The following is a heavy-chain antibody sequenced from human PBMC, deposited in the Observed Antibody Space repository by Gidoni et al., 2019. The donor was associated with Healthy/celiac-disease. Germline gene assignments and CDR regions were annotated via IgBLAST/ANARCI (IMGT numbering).Heavy chain of an antibody. V-gene: IGHV3-74*01. Sequence: EVQLVESGGGLVQPGGSLRLSCPASGFTFSSYWMHWVRQAPGKGLVWVSRINSDGSSTSYADSVKGRFTISRDNAKNTLYLQMNSLRAEDTAVYYCARDKHPDYGENWFDPWGQGTLVTVSS. CDR2: INSDGSST. D-gene: IGHD4-17*01. CDR3: ARDKHPDYGENWFDP. J-gene: IGHJ5*02. CDR1: GFTFSSYW.